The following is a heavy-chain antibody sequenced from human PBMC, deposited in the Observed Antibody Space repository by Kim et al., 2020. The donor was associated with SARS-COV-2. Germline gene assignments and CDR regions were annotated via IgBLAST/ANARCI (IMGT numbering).Heavy chain of an antibody. CDR2: ISAYSGNT. V-gene: IGHV1-18*01. Sequence: ASVKVSCKASGYTFTSYGINWVRQAPGQGLEWMAWISAYSGNTNYAQKIQGRVTMTTDTSTSTAYMELRSLRSDDTAVYYCASTQYYYDSSGYYTQAAFDIWGQGTMVTVSS. D-gene: IGHD3-22*01. J-gene: IGHJ3*02. CDR3: ASTQYYYDSSGYYTQAAFDI. CDR1: GYTFTSYG.